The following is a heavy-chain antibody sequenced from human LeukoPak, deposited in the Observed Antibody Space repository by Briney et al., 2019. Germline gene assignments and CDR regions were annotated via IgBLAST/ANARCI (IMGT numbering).Heavy chain of an antibody. J-gene: IGHJ6*03. D-gene: IGHD3-3*01. CDR2: ISSSSSYI. Sequence: GGSLRLSCAASGFTFSSYSMNWVRQAPGKGLEWVSSISSSSSYIYYADSVKGRFTISRDNAKNSLYLQMNSLRAEDTAVYYCARDLKAHDFWSRSLVYMDVWGKGTTVTVSS. CDR3: ARDLKAHDFWSRSLVYMDV. CDR1: GFTFSSYS. V-gene: IGHV3-21*01.